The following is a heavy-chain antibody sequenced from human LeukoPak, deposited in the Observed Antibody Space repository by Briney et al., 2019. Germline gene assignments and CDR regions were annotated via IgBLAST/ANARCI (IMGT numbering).Heavy chain of an antibody. CDR3: AGSTRGGESGELVFREYYFEC. D-gene: IGHD3-10*01. Sequence: GGSLRLSCAASGFTVSNNYVSWVRQAPGKGLEWVSIIYSGGSPYYADSLKGRFTISRDSSKNTVYLEMSSLRVEDTAVYYCAGSTRGGESGELVFREYYFECWGQGTLVTVSS. CDR1: GFTVSNNY. J-gene: IGHJ4*02. V-gene: IGHV3-66*01. CDR2: IYSGGSP.